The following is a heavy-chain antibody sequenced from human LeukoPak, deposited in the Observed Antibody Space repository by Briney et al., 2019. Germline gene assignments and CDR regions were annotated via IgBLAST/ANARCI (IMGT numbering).Heavy chain of an antibody. J-gene: IGHJ6*03. D-gene: IGHD3-3*02. V-gene: IGHV3-30*01. Sequence: GSLRLFCGASGFTFSKLAMQWGRPASGKGLEWGAPISYDGSSKYNEDSVKGRFTISRDDSKNTLYLQMNSLRAEDTAVYYCARPYLERSLKFYMDVWGKGTTVTVSS. CDR1: GFTFSKLA. CDR3: ARPYLERSLKFYMDV. CDR2: ISYDGSSK.